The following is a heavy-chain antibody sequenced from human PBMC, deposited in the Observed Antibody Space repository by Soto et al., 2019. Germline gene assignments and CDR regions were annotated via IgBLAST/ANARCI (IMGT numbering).Heavy chain of an antibody. J-gene: IGHJ4*02. V-gene: IGHV3-30-3*01. Sequence: GGSLRLSCAASGFTFSSYAVHWVRQAPGKGLEWVAVISYDGSNKYYADSVKGRFTISRDNSKNTLYLQMNSLRAEDTAVYYCARDLTVTTVTNCDYWGQGTLVTVSS. CDR1: GFTFSSYA. CDR3: ARDLTVTTVTNCDY. CDR2: ISYDGSNK. D-gene: IGHD4-17*01.